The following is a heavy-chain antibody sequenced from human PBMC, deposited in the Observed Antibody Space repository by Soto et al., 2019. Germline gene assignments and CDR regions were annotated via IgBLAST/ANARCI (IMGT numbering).Heavy chain of an antibody. CDR2: IWYDGSNK. CDR1: GFTFSSYG. CDR3: ARDSGSSSWISYYYGMDV. J-gene: IGHJ6*02. Sequence: QVQLVESGGGVVQPGRSLRLSCAASGFTFSSYGMHWVRQAPGKGLEWVAVIWYDGSNKYYADSVKGRFTISRDNSKNTLDLQMSSLRAEDTAVYYWARDSGSSSWISYYYGMDVWGQGPTVTVSS. V-gene: IGHV3-33*01. D-gene: IGHD6-13*01.